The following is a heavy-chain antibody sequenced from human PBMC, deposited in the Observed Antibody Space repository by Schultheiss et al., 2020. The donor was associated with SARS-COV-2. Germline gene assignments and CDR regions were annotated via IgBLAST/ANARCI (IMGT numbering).Heavy chain of an antibody. CDR2: MNQDGSEK. V-gene: IGHV3-7*03. D-gene: IGHD3-10*01. J-gene: IGHJ4*02. CDR3: ARDWYYGSGSPLSDY. Sequence: GESLKISCAASGFTFSSYWMSWVRQAPGKGLEWVANMNQDGSEKYYVDSVKGRFTISRDNAKNSLYLQMNSLRAEDTAVYYCARDWYYGSGSPLSDYWGQGTLVTVSS. CDR1: GFTFSSYW.